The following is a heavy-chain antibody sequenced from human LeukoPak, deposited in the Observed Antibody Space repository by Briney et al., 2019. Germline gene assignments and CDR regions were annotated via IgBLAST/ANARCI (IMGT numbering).Heavy chain of an antibody. CDR1: GFTFSTYA. CDR2: ISGSGGGT. J-gene: IGHJ5*02. D-gene: IGHD3-9*01. Sequence: PGGSLRLSCAASGFTFSTYAMSWVRQAAGKGLEWVSLISGSGGGTYYADSVKGRFTISRDNSKNTLYLQLNSLRAEDTAVYYCAKENPNYDKGPGGFSTWGQGTLVTVSS. CDR3: AKENPNYDKGPGGFST. V-gene: IGHV3-23*01.